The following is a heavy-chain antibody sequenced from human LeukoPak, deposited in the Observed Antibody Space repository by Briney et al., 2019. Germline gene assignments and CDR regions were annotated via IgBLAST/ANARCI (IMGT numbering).Heavy chain of an antibody. CDR3: AREDYRPLDY. J-gene: IGHJ4*02. CDR2: INPNSGGT. Sequence: GGSVKVACKASGYTFTGYYMHWVRQAPGQGLEWMGWINPNSGGTNYAQKFQGRVTMTRDTSISTAYMELRSLRSDDTAVYYCAREDYRPLDYWGQGTLVTVSS. D-gene: IGHD3-16*01. V-gene: IGHV1-2*02. CDR1: GYTFTGYY.